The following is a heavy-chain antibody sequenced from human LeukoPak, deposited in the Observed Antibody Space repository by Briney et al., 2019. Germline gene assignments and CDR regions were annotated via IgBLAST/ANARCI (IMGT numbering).Heavy chain of an antibody. CDR3: ARQAYATRFDAFDI. V-gene: IGHV5-51*01. D-gene: IGHD2-15*01. Sequence: PGESLKISCKGSGYKFTTDYIGWVRQMPGKGLEWMGIIYPDDSETKYSPSFKGQVTMSVDKSITTAFLQWSSLKASDTAMYYCARQAYATRFDAFDIWGQGTMVTVSS. J-gene: IGHJ3*02. CDR1: GYKFTTDY. CDR2: IYPDDSET.